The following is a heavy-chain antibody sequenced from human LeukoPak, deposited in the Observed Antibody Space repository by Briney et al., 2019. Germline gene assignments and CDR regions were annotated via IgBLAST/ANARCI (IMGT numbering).Heavy chain of an antibody. V-gene: IGHV1-18*01. CDR1: GYTFTSYG. D-gene: IGHD1-26*01. Sequence: ASVKVSCKASGYTFTSYGISWVRQAPGQGLEWMGWISAYNGNTNYAQKLQGRVTMTTDTSTSTAYMELRSLRSDDTAVYYCAGTSAVGATVYYYYGMDVWGQGTTVTVSS. CDR2: ISAYNGNT. J-gene: IGHJ6*02. CDR3: AGTSAVGATVYYYYGMDV.